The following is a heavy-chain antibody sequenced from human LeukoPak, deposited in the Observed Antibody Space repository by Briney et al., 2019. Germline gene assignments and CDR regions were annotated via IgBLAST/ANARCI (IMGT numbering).Heavy chain of an antibody. CDR1: GYTFTNYY. CDR2: INPSGGST. Sequence: ASVKVSCKASGYTFTNYYIHWVRQAPGQGLEWMGIINPSGGSTTYAQKFQGRVTMTTDTSTSTAYMELRSLRSDDTAVYYCARGSSGYPDYWGQGTLVTVSS. D-gene: IGHD3-22*01. V-gene: IGHV1-46*01. CDR3: ARGSSGYPDY. J-gene: IGHJ4*02.